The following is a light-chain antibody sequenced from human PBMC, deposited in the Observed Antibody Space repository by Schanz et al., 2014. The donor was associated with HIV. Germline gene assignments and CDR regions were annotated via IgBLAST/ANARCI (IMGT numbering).Light chain of an antibody. CDR2: KAS. V-gene: IGKV1-5*03. CDR1: QSISSW. CDR3: QQSYSTPMYT. Sequence: DIQMTQSPSTLSASVGDRVTITCRASQSISSWLAWYQQKPGKAPKLLIYKASSLESGVPSRFSGSGSGTDFTLTISSLQPEDFATYYCQQSYSTPMYTFGLGTKLE. J-gene: IGKJ2*01.